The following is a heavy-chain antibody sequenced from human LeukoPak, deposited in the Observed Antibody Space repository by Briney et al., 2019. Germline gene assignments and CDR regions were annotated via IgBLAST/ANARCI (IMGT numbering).Heavy chain of an antibody. CDR3: ASRQFFRVGPCYGLSF. CDR2: LGGSGGST. Sequence: PGGSLRLSCAASGFTFSNYAMSWVRQAPGKGLEWVSALGGSGGSTYYADSVKGRFTISRANSKNTLYLQMNSLRAEDPALNFWASRQFFRVGPCYGLSFGGQGTRVTIPS. CDR1: GFTFSNYA. J-gene: IGHJ3*01. D-gene: IGHD2-15*01. V-gene: IGHV3-23*01.